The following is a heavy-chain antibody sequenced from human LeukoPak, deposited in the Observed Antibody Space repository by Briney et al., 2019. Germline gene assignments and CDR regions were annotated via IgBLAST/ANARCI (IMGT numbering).Heavy chain of an antibody. CDR2: ITSSSSYT. V-gene: IGHV3-21*01. Sequence: GGSLRLSRAASGFTFSSYNMNWVRQAPGKGLEWVSSITSSSSYTFCADSVKGRFTISRDNAKNSLYLQMNSLRAEDTAIYYCARDPYNGNYGDSYYYYMDVWGKGTTVTISS. D-gene: IGHD1-26*01. CDR1: GFTFSSYN. CDR3: ARDPYNGNYGDSYYYYMDV. J-gene: IGHJ6*03.